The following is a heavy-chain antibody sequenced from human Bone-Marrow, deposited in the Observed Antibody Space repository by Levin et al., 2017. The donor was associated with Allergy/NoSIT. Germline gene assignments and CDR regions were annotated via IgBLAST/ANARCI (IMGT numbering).Heavy chain of an antibody. Sequence: SQTLSLTCAVYGGSFSGFSWTWIRQPPGKGLEWIGEINHSGSTNYNPSLKSRVTISVDKSKNQFSLKLSSMTAADTAVYYCARGSTPGSTSPASFHYYYYYCMDVWGKGTTVTVSS. D-gene: IGHD2-2*01. J-gene: IGHJ6*03. CDR3: ARGSTPGSTSPASFHYYYYYCMDV. CDR2: INHSGST. CDR1: GGSFSGFS. V-gene: IGHV4-34*01.